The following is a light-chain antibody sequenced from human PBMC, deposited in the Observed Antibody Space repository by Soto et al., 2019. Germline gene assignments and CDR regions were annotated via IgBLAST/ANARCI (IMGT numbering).Light chain of an antibody. CDR1: SSNIGAGYD. CDR3: QSYDSSLSAFYV. Sequence: QCVLTRPPSVSGAAGQGVTISCTGSSSNIGAGYDVHWYQQLPGTAPKLLIYGNSNRPSGVPDRFSGSKSGTSASLAITGLQAEDEADYYCQSYDSSLSAFYVFGTGTKVTVL. J-gene: IGLJ1*01. CDR2: GNS. V-gene: IGLV1-40*01.